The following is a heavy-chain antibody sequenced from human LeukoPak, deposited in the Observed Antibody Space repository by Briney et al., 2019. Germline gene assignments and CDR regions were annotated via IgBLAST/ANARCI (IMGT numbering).Heavy chain of an antibody. Sequence: GASVKVSCKASGHTFSTYGINWVRQAPGQGLEWMGWINTYNGNTNYAQKLQGRVTMSTDTSTSTAYMDLRSLRSDDTAVYYCARAPNLDYTSSVYFDYWGLGTLVTVSS. CDR2: INTYNGNT. CDR3: ARAPNLDYTSSVYFDY. J-gene: IGHJ4*02. D-gene: IGHD6-6*01. V-gene: IGHV1-18*01. CDR1: GHTFSTYG.